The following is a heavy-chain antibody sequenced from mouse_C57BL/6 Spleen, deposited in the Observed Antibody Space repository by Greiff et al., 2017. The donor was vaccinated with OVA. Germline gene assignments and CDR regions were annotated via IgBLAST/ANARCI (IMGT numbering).Heavy chain of an antibody. CDR2: INYDGSST. D-gene: IGHD2-5*01. V-gene: IGHV5-16*01. CDR1: GFTFSDYY. CDR3: ARGPPYYSNYIYYAMDY. Sequence: EVQRVESEGGLVQPGSSMKLSCTASGFTFSDYYMAWVRQVPEKGLEWVANINYDGSSTYYLDSLKSRFIISRDNAKNILYLQMSSLKSEDTATYYCARGPPYYSNYIYYAMDYWGQGTSVTVSS. J-gene: IGHJ4*01.